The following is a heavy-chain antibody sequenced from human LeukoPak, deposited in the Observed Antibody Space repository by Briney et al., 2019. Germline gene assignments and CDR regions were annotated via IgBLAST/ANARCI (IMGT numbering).Heavy chain of an antibody. Sequence: GESLKISCKGSGYSFTSYWISWVRQMPGKGLEWMGRIDPSDSYTNYSPSFQGHVTISADKSISTAYLQWSSLKASDTAMYYCAGRDGYNYLSFDYWGQGTLVTVSS. CDR2: IDPSDSYT. V-gene: IGHV5-10-1*01. J-gene: IGHJ4*02. CDR1: GYSFTSYW. D-gene: IGHD5-24*01. CDR3: AGRDGYNYLSFDY.